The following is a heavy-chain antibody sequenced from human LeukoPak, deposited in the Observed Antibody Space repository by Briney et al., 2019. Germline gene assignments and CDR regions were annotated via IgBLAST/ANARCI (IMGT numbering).Heavy chain of an antibody. J-gene: IGHJ4*02. Sequence: GGSLRLSCAASGFTFSSYAMHWVRQAPGKGLEWVSAISGSGGSTYYADSVKGRFTISRGNSKNTLYLQMNSLRAEDTAVYYCAKDSNIQYYDFWSGYSDYWGQGTLVTVSS. D-gene: IGHD3-3*01. CDR1: GFTFSSYA. CDR2: ISGSGGST. CDR3: AKDSNIQYYDFWSGYSDY. V-gene: IGHV3-23*01.